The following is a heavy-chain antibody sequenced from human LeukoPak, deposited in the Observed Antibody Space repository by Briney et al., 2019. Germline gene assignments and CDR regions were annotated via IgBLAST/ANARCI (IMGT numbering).Heavy chain of an antibody. CDR3: ARGRGSSGWPYNWFDP. D-gene: IGHD6-19*01. CDR1: GFTFSSYS. Sequence: PGGSLRLSCAASGFTFSSYSMNWVRQPPGKGLEWIGSIYYSGSTYYNPSLKSRVTISVDTSKNQFSLKLSSVTAADTAVYYCARGRGSSGWPYNWFDPWGQGTLVTVSS. CDR2: IYYSGST. V-gene: IGHV4-39*07. J-gene: IGHJ5*02.